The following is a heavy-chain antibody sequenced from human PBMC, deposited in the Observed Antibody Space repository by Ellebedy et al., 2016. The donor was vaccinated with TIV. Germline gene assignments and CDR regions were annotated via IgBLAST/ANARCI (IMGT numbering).Heavy chain of an antibody. CDR2: ISSSSSYI. V-gene: IGHV3-21*01. D-gene: IGHD2-21*02. Sequence: GESLKISCAASGFTFSSYSMNWVRQAPGKGLEWVSSISSSSSYIYYADSVKGRFTISRDNAKNPLYLQMNSLRAEETAVYYCARYCGGDCYSDAFDIWGQGTMVTVSS. CDR1: GFTFSSYS. J-gene: IGHJ3*02. CDR3: ARYCGGDCYSDAFDI.